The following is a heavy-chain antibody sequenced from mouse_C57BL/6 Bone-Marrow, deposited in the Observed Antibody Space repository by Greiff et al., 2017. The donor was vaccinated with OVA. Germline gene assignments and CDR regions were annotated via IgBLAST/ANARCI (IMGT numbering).Heavy chain of an antibody. CDR2: ISYDGSN. CDR1: GYSITSGYY. J-gene: IGHJ2*01. D-gene: IGHD1-1*01. CDR3: ARSHYYGSSLDY. Sequence: EVKLEESGPGLVKPSQSLSLTCSVTGYSITSGYYWNWIRQFPGNKLEWMGYISYDGSNNYNPSLKNRISITRDTSTNQFFLKLNSVTTEDTATYYCARSHYYGSSLDYWGQGTTLTVSS. V-gene: IGHV3-6*01.